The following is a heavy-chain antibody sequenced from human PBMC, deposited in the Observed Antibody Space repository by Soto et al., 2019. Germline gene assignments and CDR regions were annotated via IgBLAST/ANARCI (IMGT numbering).Heavy chain of an antibody. CDR3: ACIFSGGYGYGFYYYGMDV. Sequence: SETLSLTCSVSGGSISSSSYFWGWIRQPPGKGLEWIGSIYYSGSTYYNPSLKSRVTISVDTSKNQFSLKLSSVTAADTAVYYCACIFSGGYGYGFYYYGMDVWGQGTTVTVSS. J-gene: IGHJ6*02. V-gene: IGHV4-39*01. CDR2: IYYSGST. CDR1: GGSISSSSYF. D-gene: IGHD5-18*01.